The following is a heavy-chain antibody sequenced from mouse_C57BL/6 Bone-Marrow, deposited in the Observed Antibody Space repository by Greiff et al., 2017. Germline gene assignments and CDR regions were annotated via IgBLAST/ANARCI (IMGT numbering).Heavy chain of an antibody. J-gene: IGHJ4*01. CDR1: GFNIKAYY. CDR2: IDPEDGET. Sequence: EVQLQQSGAELVKPGASVKLSCTASGFNIKAYYLHWVKQRTEQGLEWIGRIDPEDGETKSAPNFQGKAPITADTASNTAYLQLSSLTSEDTAVNYWVPSGITTMDYWGQGTSVTVAS. V-gene: IGHV14-2*01. CDR3: VPSGITTMDY. D-gene: IGHD1-1*01.